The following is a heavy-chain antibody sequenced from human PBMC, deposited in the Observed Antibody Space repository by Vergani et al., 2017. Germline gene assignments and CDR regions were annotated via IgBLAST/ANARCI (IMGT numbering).Heavy chain of an antibody. CDR3: ARDQVPAAIRLNVGNYMDV. J-gene: IGHJ6*03. CDR2: ISSDGKST. D-gene: IGHD2-2*02. Sequence: LESGGGLVQPGGSIRLSCFGSGFTFSTFNMHWVRQIPGKGLEYISGISSDGKSTNYAKSVKGRFTISRDNSKNTLYLQMSSLRAEDTAVYYCARDQVPAAIRLNVGNYMDVWGKGTTVIVSS. V-gene: IGHV3-64*01. CDR1: GFTFSTFN.